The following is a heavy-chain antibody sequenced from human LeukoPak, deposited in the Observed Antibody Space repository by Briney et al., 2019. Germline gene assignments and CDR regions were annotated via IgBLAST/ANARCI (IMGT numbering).Heavy chain of an antibody. CDR3: AGAGGSVGWYGTIDS. Sequence: SETLSLTCTVSGGSISSVSYYWSWIPQPPGKGLEWIGHIYTSGRKSYNPSLQSRVTISVDPSNHEFSLKLTSGTAADTAVYYCAGAGGSVGWYGTIDSWGQGALVTVSS. V-gene: IGHV4-61*09. CDR1: GGSISSVSYY. CDR2: IYTSGRK. D-gene: IGHD6-19*01. J-gene: IGHJ4*02.